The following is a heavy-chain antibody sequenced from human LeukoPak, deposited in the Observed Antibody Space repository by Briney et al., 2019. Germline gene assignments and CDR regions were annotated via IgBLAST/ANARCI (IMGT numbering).Heavy chain of an antibody. J-gene: IGHJ6*02. CDR2: ISSSSSYI. CDR3: ARDKGLKDYYGMDV. V-gene: IGHV3-21*01. Sequence: GGSLRLSCTASRFTFSSYSMNWVRQAPGKGLEWVSSISSSSSYIYYADSVKGRFTISRDNAKNSLYLQMNSLGAEDTAVYYCARDKGLKDYYGMDVWGQGTTVTVSS. CDR1: RFTFSSYS. D-gene: IGHD3-22*01.